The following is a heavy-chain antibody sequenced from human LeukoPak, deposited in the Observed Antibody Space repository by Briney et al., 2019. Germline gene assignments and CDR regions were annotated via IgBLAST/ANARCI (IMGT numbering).Heavy chain of an antibody. Sequence: SETLSLTCTVSGGSISSYYWSWIRQPAGKGLEWIGRIYTSGSTNYNPSLKSRVTMSVDTSKNQFSLKLSSVTAADTAVYYCAREDCSSTSCHTDAFDIWGQGTMVTVSS. V-gene: IGHV4-4*07. D-gene: IGHD2-2*01. CDR2: IYTSGST. J-gene: IGHJ3*02. CDR1: GGSISSYY. CDR3: AREDCSSTSCHTDAFDI.